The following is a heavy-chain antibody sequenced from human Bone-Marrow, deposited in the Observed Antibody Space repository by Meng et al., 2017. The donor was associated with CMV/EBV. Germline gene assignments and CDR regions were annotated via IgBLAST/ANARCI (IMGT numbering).Heavy chain of an antibody. Sequence: ESLKISCAASGCTFRSYSMNWVRQAPGKGLEWVSYISSSSSTIYYADSVKGRFTISRDNAKNSLYLQMNSLRAEDTAVYYCARALDILTGYFPYYYYYGMDVWGQGTTVTVSS. D-gene: IGHD3-9*01. V-gene: IGHV3-48*04. CDR1: GCTFRSYS. CDR3: ARALDILTGYFPYYYYYGMDV. CDR2: ISSSSSTI. J-gene: IGHJ6*02.